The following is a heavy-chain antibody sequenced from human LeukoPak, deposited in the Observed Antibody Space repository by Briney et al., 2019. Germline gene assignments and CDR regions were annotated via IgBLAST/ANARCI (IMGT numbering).Heavy chain of an antibody. CDR3: AKDQGYGGNLGDAFDI. D-gene: IGHD4-23*01. J-gene: IGHJ3*02. Sequence: PGGSLRLSCAASGFTFSSYAMSWVRQAPGKGLEWVSAISGSGGSTYYADSVKGRFTISRDNSKNTLYLQMNSLRAEDTAVYYCAKDQGYGGNLGDAFDIWGQGTMVTVSS. CDR1: GFTFSSYA. V-gene: IGHV3-23*01. CDR2: ISGSGGST.